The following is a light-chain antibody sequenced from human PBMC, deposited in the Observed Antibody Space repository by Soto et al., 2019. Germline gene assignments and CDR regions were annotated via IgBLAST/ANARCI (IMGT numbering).Light chain of an antibody. CDR1: SSDVGNYKY. Sequence: QSALTQPASVSGSPGQSITISCTGTSSDVGNYKYVSWYQQHPGKAPKLMIYEVSNRPSGVSNRFSGSKSGNTASLTISGLQAEDETDYYCFSYPCSGTDVFGTGTKVTVL. V-gene: IGLV2-14*01. J-gene: IGLJ1*01. CDR3: FSYPCSGTDV. CDR2: EVS.